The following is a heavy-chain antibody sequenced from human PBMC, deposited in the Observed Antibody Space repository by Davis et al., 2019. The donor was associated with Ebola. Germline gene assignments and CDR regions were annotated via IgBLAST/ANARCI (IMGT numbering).Heavy chain of an antibody. CDR1: GYTFTSYY. CDR3: AGARGNDYYDSSGYYYAYYYYMDV. CDR2: INPSGGST. V-gene: IGHV1-46*01. J-gene: IGHJ6*03. Sequence: ASVKVSCKASGYTFTSYYMHWVRQAPGQGLEWMGIINPSGGSTSYAQKFQGRVTMTRDTSTSTVYMELSSLRSEDTAVYYCAGARGNDYYDSSGYYYAYYYYMDVWGKGTTVTVSS. D-gene: IGHD3-22*01.